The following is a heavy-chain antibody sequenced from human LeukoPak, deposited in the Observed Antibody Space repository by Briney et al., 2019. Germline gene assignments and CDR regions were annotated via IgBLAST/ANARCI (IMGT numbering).Heavy chain of an antibody. CDR2: IYYRGTT. CDR3: ARSSGYYLVFDY. V-gene: IGHV4-61*01. CDR1: GASISSGSHY. Sequence: PSETLSLTCVVSGASISSGSHYWNWIRQSPGRGLEWIGHIYYRGTTNYTPSLKSRVTISVDTSKNQFSLKLSSVTAADTAVYYCARSSGYYLVFDYWGQGTLVTVSS. D-gene: IGHD3-22*01. J-gene: IGHJ4*02.